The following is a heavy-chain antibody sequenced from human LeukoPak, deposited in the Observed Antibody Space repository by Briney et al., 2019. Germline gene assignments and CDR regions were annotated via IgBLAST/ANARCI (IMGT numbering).Heavy chain of an antibody. D-gene: IGHD2-21*01. V-gene: IGHV3-23*01. CDR2: ITKSGGST. CDR1: GFTFTTYA. Sequence: LSGGSLRLSCAASGFTFTTYAMSWVRQAPGKGLEWVSTITKSGGSTYYADSVRGRFTISRDNSKDTLYLRMNSLRAEDTAVYYCANVVGGYWGQGTLVTVSS. CDR3: ANVVGGY. J-gene: IGHJ4*02.